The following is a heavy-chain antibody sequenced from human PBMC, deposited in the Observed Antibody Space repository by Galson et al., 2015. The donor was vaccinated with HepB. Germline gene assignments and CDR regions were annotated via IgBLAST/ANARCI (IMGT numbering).Heavy chain of an antibody. CDR3: AKDPRAAAGTLQYHEH. Sequence: SLRLSCAASGFTFSSYAMSWLRQAPGKGLEWVSAVTGSVTGSGRGTYYTDSVKGRFTISRDDSKNILYLQMNSLRAEDTAIYYCAKDPRAAAGTLQYHEHWGQGTLVTVSS. V-gene: IGHV3-23*01. CDR1: GFTFSSYA. J-gene: IGHJ1*01. D-gene: IGHD6-13*01. CDR2: VTGSVTGSGRGT.